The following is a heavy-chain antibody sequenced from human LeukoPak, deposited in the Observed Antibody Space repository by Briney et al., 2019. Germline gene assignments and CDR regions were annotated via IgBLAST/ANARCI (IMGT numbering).Heavy chain of an antibody. CDR2: ISAYNGNT. CDR3: ARGVNPSFIAAAGDDAFDI. J-gene: IGHJ3*02. Sequence: ASVKVSCKASGYTFTSYGISWVRQAPGQGLEWMGWISAYNGNTNYAQKLQGRVTMTTDTSTSTAYMELRSLRSDDTALYYCARGVNPSFIAAAGDDAFDIWGQGTMVTVSS. CDR1: GYTFTSYG. V-gene: IGHV1-18*01. D-gene: IGHD6-13*01.